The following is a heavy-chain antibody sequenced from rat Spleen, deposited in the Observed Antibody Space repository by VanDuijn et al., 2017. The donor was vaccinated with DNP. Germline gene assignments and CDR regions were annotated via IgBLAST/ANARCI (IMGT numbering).Heavy chain of an antibody. D-gene: IGHD1-1*01. Sequence: EVQLVESGGGLVQPGRSLKLSCAASGFTFSDYYLAWVRQAPTKGLEWVAYISYDGASYYRDSVKGRFTISRDNAKSTLYLQMISLRSEDMATYYCTRPMDYFSGGFAYWGQGTLVTVSS. CDR2: ISYDGAS. V-gene: IGHV5-22*01. CDR3: TRPMDYFSGGFAY. J-gene: IGHJ3*01. CDR1: GFTFSDYY.